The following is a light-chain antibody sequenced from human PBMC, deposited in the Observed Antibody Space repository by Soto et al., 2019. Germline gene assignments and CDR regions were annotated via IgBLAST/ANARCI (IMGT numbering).Light chain of an antibody. J-gene: IGLJ2*01. Sequence: FMLTQPHSVSESPGKTVTISCTGSSGSIASNYVQWYQQRPGSAPTTVIYENNQRPSGVPDRFSGSNDTSSTSASLTISGLEAEDEADYYCQAFGTFNVLLGGGTKLTVL. CDR1: SGSIASNY. CDR3: QAFGTFNVL. V-gene: IGLV6-57*02. CDR2: ENN.